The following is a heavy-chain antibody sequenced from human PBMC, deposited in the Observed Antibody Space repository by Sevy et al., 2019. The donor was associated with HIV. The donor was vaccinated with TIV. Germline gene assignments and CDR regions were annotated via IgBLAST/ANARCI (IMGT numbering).Heavy chain of an antibody. J-gene: IGHJ6*01. CDR3: ARVITGTTFPYYGMDV. V-gene: IGHV3-11*01. D-gene: IGHD1-7*01. Sequence: GGSLRLSCAASGFTFSDYYMSWIRQAPGKGLEWVSYISNSGSTIYYADSVKGRFTISRDNAKNSLYLQMNSLRAEDTAVYYCARVITGTTFPYYGMDVWGQGTTVTVSS. CDR1: GFTFSDYY. CDR2: ISNSGSTI.